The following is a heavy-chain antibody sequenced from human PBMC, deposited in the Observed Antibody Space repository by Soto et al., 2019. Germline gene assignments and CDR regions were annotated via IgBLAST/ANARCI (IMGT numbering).Heavy chain of an antibody. CDR2: IKQDGSEK. CDR3: AREKVELATNG. V-gene: IGHV3-7*01. D-gene: IGHD5-12*01. Sequence: EVQLVESGGGLVQPGGSLRLSCAASGFTFSSYWMSWVRQAPGKGLEWVANIKQDGSEKYYVDSVKGRFTISRDNAENSLFLQMSSLRAEDTAVYYCAREKVELATNGWGQGTLVTISS. CDR1: GFTFSSYW. J-gene: IGHJ4*02.